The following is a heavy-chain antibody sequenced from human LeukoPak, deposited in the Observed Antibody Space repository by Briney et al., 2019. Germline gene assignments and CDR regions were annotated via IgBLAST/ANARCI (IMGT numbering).Heavy chain of an antibody. V-gene: IGHV4-38-2*02. Sequence: SETLSLTCTVSGYSISSGYYWGWIRQPPGKGLEWIGSIYHSGSTYYNPSLKSRVTISVDMSKNQFSLKLSSVTAADTAVYYCARDPSVGGYPLYYFDYWGQGTLVTVSS. CDR3: ARDPSVGGYPLYYFDY. D-gene: IGHD3-22*01. CDR1: GYSISSGYY. CDR2: IYHSGST. J-gene: IGHJ4*02.